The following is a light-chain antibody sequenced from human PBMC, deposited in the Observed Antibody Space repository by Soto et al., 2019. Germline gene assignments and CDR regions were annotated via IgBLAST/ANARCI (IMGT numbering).Light chain of an antibody. V-gene: IGKV3-20*01. J-gene: IGKJ3*01. Sequence: EIVLTHSPATLSLPPGSPXTHXCRASQSVSGYIGWYQQKPGQAPRLLIYADSNRATGIPARFSGSGSGTDFTLTISRLEPEDFAVYYCQHYGSSFTCGPGTKVDIK. CDR1: QSVSGY. CDR3: QHYGSSFT. CDR2: ADS.